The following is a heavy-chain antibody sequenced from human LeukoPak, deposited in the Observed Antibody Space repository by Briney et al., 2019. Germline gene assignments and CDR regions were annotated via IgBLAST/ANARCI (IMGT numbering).Heavy chain of an antibody. CDR1: GGSFSGYY. D-gene: IGHD3-10*01. V-gene: IGHV4-34*01. J-gene: IGHJ5*02. Sequence: PSETLSLTCAVYGGSFSGYYWSWIRQPPGKGLEWIRKINHSGSTKYNPSLKSRVTISVDTSKNQFSLKLSSVTPADTAVYYCARGGYYGSGNDFRFDPWGQGTLVTVSS. CDR2: INHSGST. CDR3: ARGGYYGSGNDFRFDP.